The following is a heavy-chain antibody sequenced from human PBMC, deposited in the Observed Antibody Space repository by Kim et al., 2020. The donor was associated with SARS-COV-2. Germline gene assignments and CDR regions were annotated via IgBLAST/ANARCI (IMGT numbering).Heavy chain of an antibody. CDR3: ARDRDGYNSFDY. CDR2: ISSSGHT. D-gene: IGHD5-12*01. CDR1: GFSFSDNY. Sequence: GGSLRLSCAASGFSFSDNYMTWIRQAPGQGLEWLSDISSSGHTSYTDSVKGRFTISRDNAKKSLYLQMNSLRVEDTAVYYSARDRDGYNSFDYWGQGTLVTVST. J-gene: IGHJ4*02. V-gene: IGHV3-11*06.